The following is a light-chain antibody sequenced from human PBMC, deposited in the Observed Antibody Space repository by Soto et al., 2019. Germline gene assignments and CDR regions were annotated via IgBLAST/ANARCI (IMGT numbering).Light chain of an antibody. CDR2: SNN. CDR1: SSNIGSNT. J-gene: IGLJ1*01. CDR3: AASDDSLNGYV. V-gene: IGLV1-44*01. Sequence: QSVLTQPPSASGTPGQRVTISCSGSSSNIGSNTVNWYQQLPGTAPKLLIYSNNQRPSGVPDRFSGSKSGTSASLAISGLQSEDEADYYCAASDDSLNGYVFGTGTQLTVL.